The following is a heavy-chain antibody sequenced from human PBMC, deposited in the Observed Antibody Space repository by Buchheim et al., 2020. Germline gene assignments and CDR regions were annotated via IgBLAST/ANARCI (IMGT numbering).Heavy chain of an antibody. J-gene: IGHJ4*02. CDR3: ARVVGDSSGYYQPLYYFDY. V-gene: IGHV4-4*02. CDR1: GGSISSSNW. D-gene: IGHD3-22*01. Sequence: QVQLQESGPGLVKPSGTLSLTCAVSGGSISSSNWWSWVRKPPGKGLEWIGEIYNSGSTNYNPSLKSRDTISVDKSKNQFSLKLSSVTAADTAVYYCARVVGDSSGYYQPLYYFDYWGQGTL. CDR2: IYNSGST.